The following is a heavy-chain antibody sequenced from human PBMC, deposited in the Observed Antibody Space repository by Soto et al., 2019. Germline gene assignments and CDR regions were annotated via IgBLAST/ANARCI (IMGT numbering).Heavy chain of an antibody. CDR1: GFTFSSYG. V-gene: IGHV3-30*18. CDR3: AKSLVLYGDYVLDY. Sequence: QVQLVESGGGVVQPGRSLRLSCAASGFTFSSYGMHWVRQAPGKGLEWVAVISYDGSNKYYADSVKGRFTISRDNSKNTLYLQMNSLRAEDTAVYYCAKSLVLYGDYVLDYWGQGTLVTVSS. J-gene: IGHJ4*02. CDR2: ISYDGSNK. D-gene: IGHD4-17*01.